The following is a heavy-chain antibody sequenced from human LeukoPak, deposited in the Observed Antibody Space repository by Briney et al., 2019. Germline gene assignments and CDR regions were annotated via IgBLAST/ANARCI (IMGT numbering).Heavy chain of an antibody. CDR3: ARGPRGGYKHAFDI. V-gene: IGHV3-48*03. J-gene: IGHJ3*02. D-gene: IGHD5-24*01. CDR2: ISSSGSTI. Sequence: GGSLRLSCAASGFTFSSYEMNWVRQAPGKGLEWVSYISSSGSTIYYADSVKGRFTISRDNAKNSLYLQMNSLRAEDTAVYYCARGPRGGYKHAFDIWGQGTMVTVSS. CDR1: GFTFSSYE.